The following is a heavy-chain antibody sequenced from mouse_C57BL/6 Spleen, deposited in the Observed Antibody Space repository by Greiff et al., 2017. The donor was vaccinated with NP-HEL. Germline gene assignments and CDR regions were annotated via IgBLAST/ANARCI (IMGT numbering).Heavy chain of an antibody. V-gene: IGHV1-82*01. J-gene: IGHJ2*01. CDR3: ARCYYDDMDY. CDR2: IYPGDGDT. D-gene: IGHD1-1*01. CDR1: GYAFSSSW. Sequence: QVQLQQSGPELVKPGASVKISCKASGYAFSSSWMNWVKQRPGKGLEWIGRIYPGDGDTNYNGKFKGKATLTADKASSTAYMQLSSLTSEDSAVYFCARCYYDDMDYWGQGTTLTVSS.